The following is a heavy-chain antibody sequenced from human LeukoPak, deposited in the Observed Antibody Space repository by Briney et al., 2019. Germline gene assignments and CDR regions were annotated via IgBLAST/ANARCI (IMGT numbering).Heavy chain of an antibody. Sequence: PGGSLRLSCAASGFTFSSYGMSWVRQAPGKGLEWVSAISGSGGSTYYADSVKGRFTISRDNSKNTLYLQMNSLRAEDTAVYYCAKDLEADRLLWFGSDAFDIWGQGTMVTVSS. CDR2: ISGSGGST. D-gene: IGHD3-10*01. CDR1: GFTFSSYG. CDR3: AKDLEADRLLWFGSDAFDI. V-gene: IGHV3-23*01. J-gene: IGHJ3*02.